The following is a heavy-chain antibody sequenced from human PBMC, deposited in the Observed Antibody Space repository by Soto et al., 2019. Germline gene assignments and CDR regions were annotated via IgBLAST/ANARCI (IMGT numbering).Heavy chain of an antibody. CDR3: ARGDIVVVPAAMHAFDI. V-gene: IGHV3-48*01. CDR2: ISSSSSTI. CDR1: GFTFSSYS. J-gene: IGHJ3*02. D-gene: IGHD2-2*01. Sequence: GGSLRLSCAASGFTFSSYSMNWVRQAPGKGLEWVSYISSSSSTIYYADSMKGRFTISRDNAKNSLYLQMNSLRAEDTAVYYCARGDIVVVPAAMHAFDIWGQGTMVTVSS.